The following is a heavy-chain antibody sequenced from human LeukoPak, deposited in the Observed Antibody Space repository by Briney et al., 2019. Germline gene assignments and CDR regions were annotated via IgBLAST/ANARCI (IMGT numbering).Heavy chain of an antibody. J-gene: IGHJ5*02. Sequence: PGGSLRLSCAASGFTFSSYAMHWVRQAPGKGLEWVAVISYDGSNKYYADSVKGRFTISRDNSKNTLYLQMNSLRAEDTAVYYCARGRMYCSSTSCYYWFDPWGQGTLVTVSS. D-gene: IGHD2-2*01. V-gene: IGHV3-30-3*01. CDR3: ARGRMYCSSTSCYYWFDP. CDR2: ISYDGSNK. CDR1: GFTFSSYA.